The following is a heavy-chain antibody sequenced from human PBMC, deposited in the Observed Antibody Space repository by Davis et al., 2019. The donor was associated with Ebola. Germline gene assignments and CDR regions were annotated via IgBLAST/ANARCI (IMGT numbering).Heavy chain of an antibody. D-gene: IGHD2-15*01. V-gene: IGHV4-4*07. Sequence: PSETLSLTCSVSGGSVSRQYWSWIRQPPGKGLEWIGRIYTSGSTNYNPSLKSRVTMSVDTSKNQFSLKLTSVTAADTAVCYCARGVVATNYRANWFDPWGQGTLVTVSS. J-gene: IGHJ5*02. CDR2: IYTSGST. CDR1: GGSVSRQY. CDR3: ARGVVATNYRANWFDP.